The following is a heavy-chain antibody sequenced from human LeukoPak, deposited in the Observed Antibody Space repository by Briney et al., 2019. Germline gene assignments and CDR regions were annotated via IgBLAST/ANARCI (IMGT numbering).Heavy chain of an antibody. CDR2: IYSGGTT. CDR1: GFSVSSNF. D-gene: IGHD5-12*01. J-gene: IGHJ6*03. Sequence: GRSLRLSCAASGFSVSSNFMSWVRQAPGKGLEWVSVIYSGGTTYNADSVRGRFTISRDNSKNMLYLQMNSLRAEDTAVYYCARDGYGYNYMDVWGKGTTVTVSS. V-gene: IGHV3-53*01. CDR3: ARDGYGYNYMDV.